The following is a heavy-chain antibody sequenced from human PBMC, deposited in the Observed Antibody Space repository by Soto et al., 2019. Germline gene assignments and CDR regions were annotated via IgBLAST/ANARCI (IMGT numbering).Heavy chain of an antibody. CDR3: ARGGQIAVVPAAMNWFDP. V-gene: IGHV3-48*03. Sequence: EVQLVESGGGLVQPGGSLRLSCAASGFTFSSYEMNWVRQAPGKGLEWVSYISSSGSTIYYADSVKGRFTISRDNAKNSLYLQMNSLRAEDTAVYYCARGGQIAVVPAAMNWFDPWGQGTLVTVSS. CDR2: ISSSGSTI. J-gene: IGHJ5*02. D-gene: IGHD2-2*01. CDR1: GFTFSSYE.